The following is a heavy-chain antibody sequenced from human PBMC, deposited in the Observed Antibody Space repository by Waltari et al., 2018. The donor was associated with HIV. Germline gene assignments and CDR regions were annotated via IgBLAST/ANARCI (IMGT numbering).Heavy chain of an antibody. J-gene: IGHJ4*02. CDR2: ISHFGST. CDR1: GNTIISAYN. Sequence: QVRLQESGPGLVKPSEPLSLSCAVSGNTIISAYNWGWIRQHPGKGLEWIGSISHFGSTYYNPSLKSRLTISLDTSKNQFSLNLTSVTAADTAIYYCARDPALTRVTGYDYWGQGTLVTVSS. V-gene: IGHV4-38-2*02. CDR3: ARDPALTRVTGYDY. D-gene: IGHD4-17*01.